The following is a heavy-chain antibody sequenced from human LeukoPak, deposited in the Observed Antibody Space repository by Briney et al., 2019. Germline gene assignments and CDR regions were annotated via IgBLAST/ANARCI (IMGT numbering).Heavy chain of an antibody. CDR2: ISGGADSA. D-gene: IGHD4-17*01. J-gene: IGHJ5*01. CDR3: AKDLHDYGDYVGWFDS. Sequence: RGSLRLSCAASGFTFSSYAMNWVRQAPGKGLEWVSAISGGADSAYYADSVKGRFTISRDNSKYTLYLQMNSLRAEDTAVYYCAKDLHDYGDYVGWFDSWGQGTLVTVSS. V-gene: IGHV3-23*01. CDR1: GFTFSSYA.